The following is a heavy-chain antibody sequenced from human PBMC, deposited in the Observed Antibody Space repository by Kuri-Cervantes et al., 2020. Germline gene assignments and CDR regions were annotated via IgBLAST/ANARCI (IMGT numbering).Heavy chain of an antibody. CDR2: ISWNSGRI. CDR1: GFTFDDYA. V-gene: IGHV3-9*01. J-gene: IGHJ6*03. CDR3: ARSLAHHGSSSYMDV. Sequence: SLKISCAASGFTFDDYAMHWVRQAPGTGLEWVSGISWNSGRIAYADSVKGRFTISRDNAKNSLYLQMDNLRAEDTAVYYCARSLAHHGSSSYMDVWGKGTTVTVSS. D-gene: IGHD6-13*01.